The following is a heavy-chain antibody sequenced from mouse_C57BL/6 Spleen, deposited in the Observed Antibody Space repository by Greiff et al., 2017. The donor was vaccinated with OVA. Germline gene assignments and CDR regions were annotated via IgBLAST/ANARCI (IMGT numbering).Heavy chain of an antibody. V-gene: IGHV1-81*01. Sequence: VQLQQSGAELARPGASVKLSCKASGYTFTSYGISWVKQRTGQGLEWIGEIYPRSGNTYYNEKFKGKATLTADKSSSTAYMQLSSLTSEDSAVYFCAREDYYGSSFWFAYWGQGTLVTVSA. D-gene: IGHD1-1*01. CDR1: GYTFTSYG. J-gene: IGHJ3*01. CDR2: IYPRSGNT. CDR3: AREDYYGSSFWFAY.